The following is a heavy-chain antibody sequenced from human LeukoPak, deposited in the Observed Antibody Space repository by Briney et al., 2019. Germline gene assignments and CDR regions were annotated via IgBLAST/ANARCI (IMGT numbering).Heavy chain of an antibody. CDR2: IIPILGIA. CDR1: GGTFSSYT. V-gene: IGHV1-69*02. D-gene: IGHD3-10*01. J-gene: IGHJ4*02. CDR3: ATNYYGSGSYTYYFDY. Sequence: SVKVSCKASGGTFSSYTIGWVRQAPGQGLEWMGRIIPILGIANYAQKFQGRVTITADKSTSTAYMELSSLRSEDTAVYYCATNYYGSGSYTYYFDYWGQGTLVTVSS.